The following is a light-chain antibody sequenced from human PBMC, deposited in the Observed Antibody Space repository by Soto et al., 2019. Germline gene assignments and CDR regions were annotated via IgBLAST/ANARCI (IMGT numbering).Light chain of an antibody. CDR1: TGAVTSGHY. CDR2: DTS. Sequence: QAVVTQEPSLTVSPGGTVTLTCGSSTGAVTSGHYPYWFQQKPGQAPRTLIYDTSKRHSWTPARFSGSLLGDKAALTLSGAQPEDEAEYYCLLSYNGPFVFGTGTKVTV. J-gene: IGLJ1*01. V-gene: IGLV7-46*01. CDR3: LLSYNGPFV.